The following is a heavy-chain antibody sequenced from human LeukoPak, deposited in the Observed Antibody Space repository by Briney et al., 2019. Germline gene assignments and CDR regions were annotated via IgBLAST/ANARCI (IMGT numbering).Heavy chain of an antibody. CDR2: IWYDGSDK. V-gene: IGHV3-33*01. D-gene: IGHD3-22*01. CDR3: ARDVGGYYYGDAFDI. J-gene: IGHJ3*02. CDR1: GFTFSHYG. Sequence: GGSLRLSCAASGFTFSHYGMHWVRQAPGKGLEWVAVIWYDGSDKYYADSVKGRFTISRDNSKNTLYLQMDSLRAEDTAVYYCARDVGGYYYGDAFDIWGQGTMVTVSS.